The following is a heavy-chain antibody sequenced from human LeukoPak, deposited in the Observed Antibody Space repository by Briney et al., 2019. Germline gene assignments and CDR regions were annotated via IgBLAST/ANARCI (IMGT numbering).Heavy chain of an antibody. CDR3: ARERGGIAVAGTLIWFDP. V-gene: IGHV1-2*02. CDR1: GYTFTGYY. J-gene: IGHJ5*02. CDR2: INPNSGGT. Sequence: ASVKVSCKASGYTFTGYYMHWVRQAPGQGLEWMGWINPNSGGTNYAQKFQGRVTMTRDTSISTAYMELSRLRSDDTAVYYCARERGGIAVAGTLIWFDPWGQGTLVTASS. D-gene: IGHD6-19*01.